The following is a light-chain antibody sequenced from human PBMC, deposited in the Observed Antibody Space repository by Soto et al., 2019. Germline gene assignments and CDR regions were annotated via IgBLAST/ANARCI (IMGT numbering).Light chain of an antibody. CDR2: DAS. V-gene: IGKV3-11*01. CDR3: QQRGDWPLYT. CDR1: RSISYN. J-gene: IGKJ2*01. Sequence: EIVLTQSPATLSLSPGERATLSCRASRSISYNLAWYQQKPGQAPRLLIYDASNRAAGVPARFSGSGSGTDFTLSISSLVPEDFAVYYCQQRGDWPLYTFGRGSRLEIK.